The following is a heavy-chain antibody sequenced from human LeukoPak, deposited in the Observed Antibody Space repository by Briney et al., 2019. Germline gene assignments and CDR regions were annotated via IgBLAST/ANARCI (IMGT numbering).Heavy chain of an antibody. Sequence: SETLSLTCTVPGGSVSSTSYYWGWIRQPPGKGLEWFGSIYYSGATFYNPSLKSRITISVDTSKNQFSLKMRSVTAADTAVYYCARAWRIAARHDAFDFWGQGTMVTVSS. V-gene: IGHV4-39*07. J-gene: IGHJ3*01. CDR2: IYYSGAT. CDR1: GGSVSSTSYY. CDR3: ARAWRIAARHDAFDF. D-gene: IGHD6-6*01.